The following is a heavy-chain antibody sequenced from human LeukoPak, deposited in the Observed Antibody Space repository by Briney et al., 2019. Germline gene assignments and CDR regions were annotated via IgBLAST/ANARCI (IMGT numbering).Heavy chain of an antibody. CDR2: ITGDYAT. Sequence: GGSLRLSCAASGFTFSNFAMMWVRQAPGKGLEWVSSITGDYATYSTDPAKGRFTTSRDNSKNIVYLQMDSLRDDDTAVYYCAKGAASGLVDWFDPWGQGTLVTVSS. D-gene: IGHD3-22*01. CDR1: GFTFSNFA. CDR3: AKGAASGLVDWFDP. J-gene: IGHJ5*02. V-gene: IGHV3-23*01.